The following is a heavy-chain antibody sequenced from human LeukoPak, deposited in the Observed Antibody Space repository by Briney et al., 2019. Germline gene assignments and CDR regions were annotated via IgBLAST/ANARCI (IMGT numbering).Heavy chain of an antibody. Sequence: GGSLRLSCAASGFTFSSYAMSWVRQAPGKGLEWVSAISGSGGSTYYADSVKGRFTISRDNSKNTLYLQMNSLRAEDTAVYYCAKDPDYYDSSGYHYFDYWGQGTLVTVSS. CDR3: AKDPDYYDSSGYHYFDY. J-gene: IGHJ4*02. D-gene: IGHD3-22*01. CDR1: GFTFSSYA. CDR2: ISGSGGST. V-gene: IGHV3-23*01.